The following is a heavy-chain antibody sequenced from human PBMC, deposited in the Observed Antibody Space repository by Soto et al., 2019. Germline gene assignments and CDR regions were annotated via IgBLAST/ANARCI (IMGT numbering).Heavy chain of an antibody. CDR1: GASISSGGYY. V-gene: IGHV4-31*03. CDR3: ARDDGSGGSCLSF. Sequence: QVQLQESGPGLVKPSQTLSLTCTVSGASISSGGYYWSWIRKHPGKGLEWIGYISNSGTPYYNPSLRSRLTISADTSNNQISLKLTSVTAADTAVYYCARDDGSGGSCLSFWGQGTLVTVSS. CDR2: ISNSGTP. D-gene: IGHD2-15*01. J-gene: IGHJ4*02.